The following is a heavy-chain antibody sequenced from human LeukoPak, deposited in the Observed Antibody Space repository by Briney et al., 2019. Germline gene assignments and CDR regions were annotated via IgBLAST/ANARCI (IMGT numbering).Heavy chain of an antibody. J-gene: IGHJ6*02. Sequence: SVKVSCKASGGTFSSYAISWVRQAPGQGLEWMGGIIPIFGTANYAQKFQGRVTITADESTSTAYMELSSLRSEDTAVYYCARFCSSTSCVYYGMDVWGQGTTVTVSS. V-gene: IGHV1-69*13. CDR3: ARFCSSTSCVYYGMDV. D-gene: IGHD2-2*01. CDR2: IIPIFGTA. CDR1: GGTFSSYA.